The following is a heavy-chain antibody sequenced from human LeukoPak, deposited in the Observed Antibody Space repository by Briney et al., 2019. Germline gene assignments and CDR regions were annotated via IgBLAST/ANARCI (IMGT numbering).Heavy chain of an antibody. CDR2: ISYDGSNK. J-gene: IGHJ4*02. D-gene: IGHD6-13*01. V-gene: IGHV3-30-3*01. CDR3: ARNTGTLYFDY. Sequence: PGGSLRLSCAASGFTFSSYAMHWVRQAPGKGLEWVAVISYDGSNKYYADSVKGRFTISRDNSKNTLYLQMNSLSSEDTAVYYCARNTGTLYFDYWGQGTLVTVSS. CDR1: GFTFSSYA.